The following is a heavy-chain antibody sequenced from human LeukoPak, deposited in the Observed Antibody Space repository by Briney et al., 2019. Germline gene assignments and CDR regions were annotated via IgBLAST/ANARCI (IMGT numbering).Heavy chain of an antibody. V-gene: IGHV1-69*04. Sequence: SVKVSCKASGGTFSSYAISWVRQAPGQGLEWMGRIIPILGIANYAQKFQGRVTITADKSTSTAYMELSSLRFEDTAVYYCARSWPVAGSEDAFDIWGQGTMVTVSS. CDR2: IIPILGIA. CDR3: ARSWPVAGSEDAFDI. CDR1: GGTFSSYA. J-gene: IGHJ3*02. D-gene: IGHD6-19*01.